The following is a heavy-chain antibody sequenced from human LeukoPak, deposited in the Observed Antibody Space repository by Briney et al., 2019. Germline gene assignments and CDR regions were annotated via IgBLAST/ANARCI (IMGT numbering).Heavy chain of an antibody. J-gene: IGHJ1*01. V-gene: IGHV1-18*01. Sequence: ASVKVSCKASGYTFTSYGISWVRQAPGQGLEWMGWISAYNGNTNYAQELQGRVTMTTDTSTSTAYMELRSLRSDDTAVYYCATQHSYCSGGSCYYSTFQHWGQGTLVTVSS. D-gene: IGHD2-15*01. CDR3: ATQHSYCSGGSCYYSTFQH. CDR2: ISAYNGNT. CDR1: GYTFTSYG.